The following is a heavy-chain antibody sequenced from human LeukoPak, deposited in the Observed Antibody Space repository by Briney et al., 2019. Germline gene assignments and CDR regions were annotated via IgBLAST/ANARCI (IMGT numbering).Heavy chain of an antibody. V-gene: IGHV4-39*01. J-gene: IGHJ4*02. Sequence: SETLSLTCTVSGGSISSSSYYWGWIRQPPGKGLEWIGSIYYSGSTYYNPSLKSRVTISVDTSKNQFSLKLSSVTAADTAVYYCARGAFRGGDQVLYYFDYWGQGTLVTVSS. D-gene: IGHD4-17*01. CDR3: ARGAFRGGDQVLYYFDY. CDR2: IYYSGST. CDR1: GGSISSSSYY.